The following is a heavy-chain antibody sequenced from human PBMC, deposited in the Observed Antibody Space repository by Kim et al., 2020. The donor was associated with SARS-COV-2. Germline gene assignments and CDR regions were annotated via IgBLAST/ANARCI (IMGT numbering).Heavy chain of an antibody. J-gene: IGHJ3*02. CDR3: ARNTGYCSGGSCNGAFDI. Sequence: KSRITINPDTSKNQFYLQLNSVTPEDTAVYYCARNTGYCSGGSCNGAFDIWGQGTMVTVSS. V-gene: IGHV6-1*01. D-gene: IGHD2-15*01.